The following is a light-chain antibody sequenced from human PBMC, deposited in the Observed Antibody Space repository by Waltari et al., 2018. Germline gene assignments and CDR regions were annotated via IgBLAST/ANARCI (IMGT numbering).Light chain of an antibody. J-gene: IGKJ4*01. CDR2: AAS. CDR1: QGIRSW. CDR3: QEANSFPLT. V-gene: IGKV1-12*01. Sequence: DIQMTQSPPSVSASVGDRVTISCRASQGIRSWLSWYQQKPGKAPKHRIYAASNLQSGVPARFSGRDSGTEFTLTISSLQPEDVATYYCQEANSFPLTFGGGTKVEI.